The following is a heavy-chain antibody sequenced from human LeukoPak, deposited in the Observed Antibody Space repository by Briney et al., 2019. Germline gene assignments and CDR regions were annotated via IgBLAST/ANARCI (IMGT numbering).Heavy chain of an antibody. J-gene: IGHJ4*02. V-gene: IGHV3-53*01. CDR2: IYGGGNT. CDR1: GFIVSSNY. Sequence: GGSLRLSCAASGFIVSSNYMTWVRQAPGKGLEWVSVIYGGGNTYYADSVKGRFTISRDNSKNTLYLQMNSLRAEDTAVYYCARDTTRDFYDSSGYYHGHLDYWGQGTLVSVSS. D-gene: IGHD3-22*01. CDR3: ARDTTRDFYDSSGYYHGHLDY.